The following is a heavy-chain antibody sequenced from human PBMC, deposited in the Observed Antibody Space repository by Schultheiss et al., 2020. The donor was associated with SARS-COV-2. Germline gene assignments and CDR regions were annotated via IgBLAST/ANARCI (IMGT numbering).Heavy chain of an antibody. CDR3: AKETSYYDFWSGYRLGAPNAFDI. Sequence: GGSLRLSCAASGFTFSSYEMNWVRQAPGKGLEWVANIKQDGSEKYYVDSVKGRFTISRDNSKNTLYLQMNSLRAEDTAVYYCAKETSYYDFWSGYRLGAPNAFDIWGQGTMVTVSS. CDR2: IKQDGSEK. J-gene: IGHJ3*02. CDR1: GFTFSSYE. D-gene: IGHD3-3*01. V-gene: IGHV3-7*03.